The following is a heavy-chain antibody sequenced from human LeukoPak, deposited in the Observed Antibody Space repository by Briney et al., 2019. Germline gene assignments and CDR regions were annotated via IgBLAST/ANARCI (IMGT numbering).Heavy chain of an antibody. CDR3: ARGPTNGQAFDY. J-gene: IGHJ4*02. Sequence: GGSLRLSCAASGFTFSSYEMNWVRQAPGKGLEWVSYISSSGSTIYYADSVKGRFTISRDNAKNSVYLQMDSLRAEDTAVYYCARGPTNGQAFDYWGQGTLVSVSS. CDR2: ISSSGSTI. V-gene: IGHV3-48*03. D-gene: IGHD2-8*01. CDR1: GFTFSSYE.